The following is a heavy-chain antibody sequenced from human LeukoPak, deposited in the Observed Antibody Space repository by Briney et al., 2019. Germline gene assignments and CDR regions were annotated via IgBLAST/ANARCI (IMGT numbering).Heavy chain of an antibody. V-gene: IGHV4-38-2*01. D-gene: IGHD6-19*01. CDR1: GYSISSGYY. CDR2: IYHSGST. Sequence: PSETLSLTCAVSGYSISSGYYWGWIRQPPGKGLEWIGSIYHSGSTYYNPSLKSRVTISVDTSKNQFSLKLSSVTAADTAVYYCARAVAGTHWVFDPWGQGTLVTVSS. CDR3: ARAVAGTHWVFDP. J-gene: IGHJ5*02.